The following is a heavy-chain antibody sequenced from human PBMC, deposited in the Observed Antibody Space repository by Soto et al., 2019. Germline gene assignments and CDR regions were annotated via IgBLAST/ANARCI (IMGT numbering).Heavy chain of an antibody. J-gene: IGHJ6*02. CDR1: GFTFSSYA. D-gene: IGHD1-26*01. V-gene: IGHV3-23*01. Sequence: PGGSLRLSCAASGFTFSSYAMSWVRQAPGKGLEWVSAISGSGGSTYYADSVKGRFTISRDNSKNTLYLQMNSLRAEDTAVYYCASPLGGRVLPSKVYYYYGMDVWGQGTTVTVSS. CDR3: ASPLGGRVLPSKVYYYYGMDV. CDR2: ISGSGGST.